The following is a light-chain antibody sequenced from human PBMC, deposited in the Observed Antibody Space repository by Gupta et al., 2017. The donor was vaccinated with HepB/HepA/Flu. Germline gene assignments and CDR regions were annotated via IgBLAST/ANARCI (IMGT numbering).Light chain of an antibody. J-gene: IGKJ3*01. CDR2: DAS. CDR3: QQRSNWPPLFT. V-gene: IGKV3-11*01. Sequence: ELVFIHLPATLSVSPGERATLPCRASQSVSSYLAWYQQKPGQAPRLLIYDASNRATGIPARFSGSGSGTDFTLTISSLEPEDFAVYYCQQRSNWPPLFTFGPGTKVDIK. CDR1: QSVSSY.